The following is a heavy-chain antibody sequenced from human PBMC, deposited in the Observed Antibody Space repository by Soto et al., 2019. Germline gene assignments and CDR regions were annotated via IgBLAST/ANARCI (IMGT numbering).Heavy chain of an antibody. CDR2: ISGYNGNT. CDR3: ARGIIVVAPYYYMDV. Sequence: ASVKVSCKASGYPFSSYGISWVRQAPGQGLEWIGWISGYNGNTQYAQKFQGRVTVTTDTPTSTAYMELRSLRPDDTAVYYCARGIIVVAPYYYMDVWGKGTTVTVSS. CDR1: GYPFSSYG. J-gene: IGHJ6*03. D-gene: IGHD2-2*01. V-gene: IGHV1-18*01.